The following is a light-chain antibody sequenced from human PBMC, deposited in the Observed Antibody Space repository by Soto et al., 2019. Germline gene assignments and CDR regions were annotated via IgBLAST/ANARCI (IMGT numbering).Light chain of an antibody. CDR2: LGS. CDR1: QSLLHRNGYNY. V-gene: IGKV2-28*01. J-gene: IGKJ4*01. Sequence: DIVMPQSPLSLPVTPGEPASISCRSSQSLLHRNGYNYLDWYLQKPGQSPQLLIYLGSNRASGVTDRFSGSGAGTDFTRKISRVASVDVGVYYCMQALQTPLTFGGGTKVEIK. CDR3: MQALQTPLT.